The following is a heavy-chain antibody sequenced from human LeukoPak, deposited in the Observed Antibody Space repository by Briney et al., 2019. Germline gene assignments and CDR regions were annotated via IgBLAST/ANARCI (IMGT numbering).Heavy chain of an antibody. CDR2: IHPRSGET. V-gene: IGHV1-2*02. CDR3: ARDGEYGTGSYYRGCFDY. Sequence: GASVKVSCKASGYSFTAFYIHWVRQAPGQGLEWMGCIHPRSGETNYAYKFRGRVTMTRDTYISTTYMDLGSLGSDDTAVYYCARDGEYGTGSYYRGCFDYWGQGTLVTVSS. D-gene: IGHD3-10*01. J-gene: IGHJ4*02. CDR1: GYSFTAFY.